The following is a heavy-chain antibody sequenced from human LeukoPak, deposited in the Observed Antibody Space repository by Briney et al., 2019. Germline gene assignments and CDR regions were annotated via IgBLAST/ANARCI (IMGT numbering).Heavy chain of an antibody. CDR1: GFTFSRFA. CDR3: AKAIGYCSSTSCYYPGVDY. CDR2: ISGSGGST. J-gene: IGHJ4*02. D-gene: IGHD2-2*01. Sequence: GGSLRLSCAASGFTFSRFAMSWVRQTPGKGLEWVSAISGSGGSTYYADSVKGRFTVSRDNSKNTLYLQMNSLRAEDTAVYYCAKAIGYCSSTSCYYPGVDYWGQGTLVTVSS. V-gene: IGHV3-23*01.